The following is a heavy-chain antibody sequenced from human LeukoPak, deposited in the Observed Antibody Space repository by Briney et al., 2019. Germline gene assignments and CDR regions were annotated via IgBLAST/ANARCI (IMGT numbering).Heavy chain of an antibody. V-gene: IGHV1-2*02. CDR3: AREVLEDIVVVPAAIGITYYYYYMDV. Sequence: ASVKVSCKASGYTFTSHSIHWVRQAPGQGLEWMGWINPNSGGTNYAQKFQGRVTMTRDTSISTAYMELSRLRSDDTAVYYCAREVLEDIVVVPAAIGITYYYYYMDVWGKGTTVTVSS. J-gene: IGHJ6*03. CDR1: GYTFTSHS. D-gene: IGHD2-2*01. CDR2: INPNSGGT.